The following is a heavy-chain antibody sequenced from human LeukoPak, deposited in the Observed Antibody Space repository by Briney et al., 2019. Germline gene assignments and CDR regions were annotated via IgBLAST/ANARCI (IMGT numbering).Heavy chain of an antibody. CDR3: SGSYYNPEYNGMDV. D-gene: IGHD3-10*01. Sequence: GGSLRLSCAASGFTVSSNYMSWVGQAPGKGLEWVSVVYSNDNTYYADSVKGRFTISRDNSKNTLYLQMNSLRAEDTGVYYCSGSYYNPEYNGMDVRGQGTTVTVSS. CDR1: GFTVSSNY. J-gene: IGHJ6*02. V-gene: IGHV3-66*03. CDR2: VYSNDNT.